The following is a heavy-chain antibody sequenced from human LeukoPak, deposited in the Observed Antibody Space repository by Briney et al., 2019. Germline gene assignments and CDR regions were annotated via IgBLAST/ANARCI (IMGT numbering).Heavy chain of an antibody. Sequence: SVKVSCKASGGSFRSYAINWVRQAPGQGLEWIAGIVPIFGTTNYAQKFRGRVTLTIDESTSTVYMELSSLKSEDTAMYYCAKDTGDVGHYYFDYWGQGTLVTVSS. V-gene: IGHV1-69*05. CDR1: GGSFRSYA. CDR3: AKDTGDVGHYYFDY. D-gene: IGHD1-26*01. J-gene: IGHJ4*02. CDR2: IVPIFGTT.